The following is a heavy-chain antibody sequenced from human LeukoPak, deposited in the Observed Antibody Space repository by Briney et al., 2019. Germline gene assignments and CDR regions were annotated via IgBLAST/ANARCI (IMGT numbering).Heavy chain of an antibody. Sequence: SETLSLTCSVSGGSISSDSFYWGWIRQPPGKGLEWIGSMYYSGSTYYNPSLKSRVTISVDTSKNQFSLKLSSVTAADTAVYYCARWTKNYFDYWGQGTVVTVSS. J-gene: IGHJ4*02. V-gene: IGHV4-39*01. D-gene: IGHD3/OR15-3a*01. CDR1: GGSISSDSFY. CDR2: MYYSGST. CDR3: ARWTKNYFDY.